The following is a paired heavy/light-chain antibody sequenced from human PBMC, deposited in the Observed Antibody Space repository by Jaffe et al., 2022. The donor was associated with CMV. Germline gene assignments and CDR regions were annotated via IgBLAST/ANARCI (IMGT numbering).Light chain of an antibody. CDR2: QDS. J-gene: IGLJ2*01. CDR3: QAWDSSTVYVV. CDR1: KLGDKY. Sequence: SYELTQPPSVSVSPGQTASITCSGDKLGDKYACWYQQKPGQSPVLVIYQDSKRPSGIPERFSGSNSGNTATLTISGTQAMDEADYYCQAWDSSTVYVVFGGGTKLTVL. V-gene: IGLV3-1*01.
Heavy chain of an antibody. J-gene: IGHJ3*02. D-gene: IGHD5-12*01. V-gene: IGHV4-39*01. Sequence: QLQLQESGPGLVKPSETLSLTCTVSGGSISSSSYYWGWIRQPPGKGLEWIGSIYYSGSTYYNPSLKSRVTISVDTSKNQFSLKLSSVTAADTAVYYCARHWLRGRSSAGHERRADAFDIWGQGTMVTVSS. CDR3: ARHWLRGRSSAGHERRADAFDI. CDR1: GGSISSSSYY. CDR2: IYYSGST.